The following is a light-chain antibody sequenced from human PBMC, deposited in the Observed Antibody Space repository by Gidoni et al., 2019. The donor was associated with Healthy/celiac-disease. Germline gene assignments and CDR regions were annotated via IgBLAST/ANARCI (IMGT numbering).Light chain of an antibody. Sequence: QSALTQPRSVSGSPGQSVTISCTGTSSDVGGYNYVSWYQQHPGKAPKVMIYDVSKRPSGVPDRFSGSKSDNTASLTISGLQAEDEADYYCCSHAGSYSFFGTGTKVTVL. V-gene: IGLV2-11*01. CDR2: DVS. J-gene: IGLJ1*01. CDR3: CSHAGSYSF. CDR1: SSDVGGYNY.